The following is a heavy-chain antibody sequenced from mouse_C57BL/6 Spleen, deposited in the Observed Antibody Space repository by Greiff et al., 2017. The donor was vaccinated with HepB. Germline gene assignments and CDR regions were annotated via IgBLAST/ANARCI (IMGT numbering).Heavy chain of an antibody. CDR1: GFTFSSYT. CDR3: ARHGAAFFDY. CDR2: ISGGGGNT. Sequence: EVQVVESGGGLVKPGGSLKLSCAASGFTFSSYTMSWVRQTPEKRLEWVATISGGGGNTYYPDSVKGRFTISRDNAKNTLYLQMSSLRSEDTALYYWARHGAAFFDYWGQGTTLTVSS. J-gene: IGHJ2*01. V-gene: IGHV5-9*01.